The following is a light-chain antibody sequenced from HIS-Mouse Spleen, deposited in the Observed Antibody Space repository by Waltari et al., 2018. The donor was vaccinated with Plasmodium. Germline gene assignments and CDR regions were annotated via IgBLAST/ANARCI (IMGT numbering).Light chain of an antibody. V-gene: IGLV2-11*01. CDR1: SSDVGGYNS. Sequence: QSALTQPRSVSGSPGQSVTISCTGTSSDVGGYNSVPWYQPHPGKAPKLMIYDVSKRPSGVPDRFSGSKSGNTASLTISGLQAEDEADYYCCSYAGSYTLVFGGGTKLTVL. CDR2: DVS. J-gene: IGLJ3*02. CDR3: CSYAGSYTLV.